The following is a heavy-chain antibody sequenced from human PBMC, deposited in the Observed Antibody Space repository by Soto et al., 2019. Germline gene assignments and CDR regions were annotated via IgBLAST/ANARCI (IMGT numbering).Heavy chain of an antibody. CDR1: GFSLSTSGVG. Sequence: QITLKESGPTLVKPTQTLTLTCTFSGFSLSTSGVGVGWIRQPPGKDLEWLALIYWDDDKRYSPSLKSRLTITQDTSKNQVVLTMTNMDPVDTATYYCAQILAGAGTAGYFQHWGQGTLVTVSS. J-gene: IGHJ1*01. CDR3: AQILAGAGTAGYFQH. D-gene: IGHD6-19*01. CDR2: IYWDDDK. V-gene: IGHV2-5*02.